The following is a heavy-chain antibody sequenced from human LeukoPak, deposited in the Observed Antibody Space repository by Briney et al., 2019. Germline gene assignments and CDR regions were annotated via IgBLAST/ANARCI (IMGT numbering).Heavy chain of an antibody. CDR2: IFHSGTT. Sequence: SSDSLSLTCSLSGDSIRSDYWSWIRQTPRKGLEWIGFIFHSGTTDYNPSLQSRATISIDTSRKSFSLKLLSVTAADTAVYYCARTRPQDYGTSYMDVWGTGATVTVSS. V-gene: IGHV4-59*08. J-gene: IGHJ6*03. CDR3: ARTRPQDYGTSYMDV. CDR1: GDSIRSDY. D-gene: IGHD4-17*01.